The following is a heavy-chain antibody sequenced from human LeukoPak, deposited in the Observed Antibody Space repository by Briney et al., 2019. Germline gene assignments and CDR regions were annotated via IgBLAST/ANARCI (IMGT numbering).Heavy chain of an antibody. CDR2: IKQGGSET. CDR3: ATKAVYVNY. Sequence: GGSLRLSCLFSGFTFSNYWMTWVRQAPGKGLEWVANIKQGGSETYYVDTVKGRFTISRDNAKNSLYLQINNLRAEDTAVYYCATKAVYVNYWGQGTLVTVSS. D-gene: IGHD3-16*01. V-gene: IGHV3-7*01. J-gene: IGHJ4*02. CDR1: GFTFSNYW.